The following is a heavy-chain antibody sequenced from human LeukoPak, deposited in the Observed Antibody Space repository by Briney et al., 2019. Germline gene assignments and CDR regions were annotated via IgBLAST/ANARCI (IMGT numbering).Heavy chain of an antibody. Sequence: PSETLSLTCTVSGGSISSYYWSWIRQPPGKGLEWIGYIYYSGSTNYNPSLKSRVTISVDTSKNQFSLKLSSVTAADTAVYYCARGSCSSTSCYPIDYWGQGTLVTVSS. D-gene: IGHD2-2*01. V-gene: IGHV4-59*01. CDR2: IYYSGST. J-gene: IGHJ4*02. CDR3: ARGSCSSTSCYPIDY. CDR1: GGSISSYY.